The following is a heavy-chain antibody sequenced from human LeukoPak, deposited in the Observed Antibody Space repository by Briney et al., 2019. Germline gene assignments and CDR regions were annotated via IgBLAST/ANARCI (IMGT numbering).Heavy chain of an antibody. CDR2: IYYSGST. V-gene: IGHV4-39*01. J-gene: IGHJ4*02. CDR1: GGSISSSSYY. CDR3: ARLTSYGSGSYSFDY. D-gene: IGHD3-10*01. Sequence: SETLSLTCTVSGGSISSSSYYWGWIRQPPGKGLEWIGSIYYSGSTYYNPSLKSRVTISVDTSKIQFSLKLSSVTAADTSLFYWARLTSYGSGSYSFDYWGQGTLVTVSS.